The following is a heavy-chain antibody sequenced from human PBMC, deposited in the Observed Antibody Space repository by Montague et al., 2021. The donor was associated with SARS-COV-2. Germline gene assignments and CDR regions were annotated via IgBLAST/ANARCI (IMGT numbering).Heavy chain of an antibody. CDR2: IGTAGDT. CDR1: GFTFSSYD. V-gene: IGHV3-13*01. Sequence: SLRLSCAASGFTFSSYDMHWVRQATGKGLEWVSAIGTAGDTYYPVSVKGRFTISRENAKNSLYLQMNSLRAGDTALYYCAKEVGYQLLHVGRRYYYYMDVWGKGTTVTVSS. CDR3: AKEVGYQLLHVGRRYYYYMDV. D-gene: IGHD2-2*01. J-gene: IGHJ6*03.